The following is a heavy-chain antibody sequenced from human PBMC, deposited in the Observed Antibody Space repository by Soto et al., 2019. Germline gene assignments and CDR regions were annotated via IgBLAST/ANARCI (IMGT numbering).Heavy chain of an antibody. Sequence: SETLSLTCTVSGGSIRSYYWTWIRQPPGKGLEWLGYIFYSGSTFYNPSLKSRVTISIHTSKSQFSLQLTSVTAADTAVYYCARGAADTDMGDSWGQGTLVTVSS. V-gene: IGHV4-59*01. CDR2: IFYSGST. D-gene: IGHD5-18*01. J-gene: IGHJ4*02. CDR3: ARGAADTDMGDS. CDR1: GGSIRSYY.